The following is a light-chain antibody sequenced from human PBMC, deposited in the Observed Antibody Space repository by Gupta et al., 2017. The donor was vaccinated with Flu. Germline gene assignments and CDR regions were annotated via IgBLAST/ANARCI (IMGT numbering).Light chain of an antibody. CDR3: HQYEAAPHT. Sequence: GTLSLAPGERVTLSCKASASVNRNSLLWSQQEPGQVPRLLIYGTSERAPGIPDRFSGGGSGTDFTRTINRLEPKEFGLFYCHQYEAAPHTLGPGTKMEMK. CDR2: GTS. J-gene: IGKJ2*01. V-gene: IGKV3-20*01. CDR1: ASVNRNS.